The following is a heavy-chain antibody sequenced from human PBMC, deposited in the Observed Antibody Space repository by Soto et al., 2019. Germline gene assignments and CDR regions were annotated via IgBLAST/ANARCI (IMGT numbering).Heavy chain of an antibody. CDR2: IIPLFGTA. J-gene: IGHJ4*02. CDR3: ARPKGSYSSGYYYFDD. CDR1: GGTFSTYA. D-gene: IGHD6-19*01. Sequence: SVKVSCKTSGGTFSTYAIYWVRQAPGQGLEWMGAIIPLFGTADYAQKFQGRVTITADESTSTASMELSSLRSEDTAVYYCARPKGSYSSGYYYFDDRGQGTLVTVSS. V-gene: IGHV1-69*13.